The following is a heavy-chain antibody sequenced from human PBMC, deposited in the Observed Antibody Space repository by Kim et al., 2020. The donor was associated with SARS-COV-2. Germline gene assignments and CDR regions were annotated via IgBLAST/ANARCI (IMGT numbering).Heavy chain of an antibody. D-gene: IGHD3-16*01. J-gene: IGHJ3*02. CDR2: ISSAGNNI. Sequence: GGSLRLSCAASGFTFNSYAMHWVRQAPGKGLEWVAVISSAGNNIYYADSTKGRFTISRDNSKNTLYLQMYSLTAEDTAVYYCTREGLGGDTPAAPISFIPVAVGAFDIWGQGTMVTVSS. CDR1: GFTFNSYA. CDR3: TREGLGGDTPAAPISFIPVAVGAFDI. V-gene: IGHV3-30*04.